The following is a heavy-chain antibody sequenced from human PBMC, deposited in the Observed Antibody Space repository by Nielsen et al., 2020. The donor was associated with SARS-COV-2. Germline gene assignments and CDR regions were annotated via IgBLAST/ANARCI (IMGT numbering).Heavy chain of an antibody. D-gene: IGHD1-26*01. CDR3: ARQATEAGSGYYYYGMDV. CDR1: GFTFSSYG. J-gene: IGHJ6*02. Sequence: GESLKISCAASGFTFSSYGMHWVRQAPGKGLEWVAVISYDGSNKYYADSVKGRFTISRDNSKNSLYLQMNSLRAEDTAVYYCARQATEAGSGYYYYGMDVWGQGTTVTVSS. V-gene: IGHV3-30*03. CDR2: ISYDGSNK.